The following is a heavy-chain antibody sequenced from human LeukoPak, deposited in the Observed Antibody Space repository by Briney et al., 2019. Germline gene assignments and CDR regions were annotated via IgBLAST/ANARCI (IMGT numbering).Heavy chain of an antibody. CDR1: GGSFSSGSYY. CDR2: IYYSGST. D-gene: IGHD1-26*01. Sequence: SETLSLTCTVSGGSFSSGSYYWSWIRQPPGKGLEWIGYIYYSGSTNYNPSLKSRVTISVDTSKNQFSLKLSSVTAADTAMYYCATGSLGSYHYWGQGTLVTVSS. V-gene: IGHV4-61*01. J-gene: IGHJ4*02. CDR3: ATGSLGSYHY.